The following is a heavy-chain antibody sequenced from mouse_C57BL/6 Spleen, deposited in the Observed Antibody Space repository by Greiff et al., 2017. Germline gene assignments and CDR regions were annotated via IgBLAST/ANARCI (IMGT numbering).Heavy chain of an antibody. J-gene: IGHJ4*01. CDR1: GYAFSSSW. CDR3: ASYYDYDDAMDY. D-gene: IGHD2-4*01. CDR2: IYPGDGDT. V-gene: IGHV1-82*01. Sequence: QVQLKQSGPELVKPGASVKISCKASGYAFSSSWMNWVKQRPGKGLEWIGRIYPGDGDTNYNGKFKGKATLTADKSSSTAYMQLSSLTSEDSAVYFCASYYDYDDAMDYWGQGTSVTVSS.